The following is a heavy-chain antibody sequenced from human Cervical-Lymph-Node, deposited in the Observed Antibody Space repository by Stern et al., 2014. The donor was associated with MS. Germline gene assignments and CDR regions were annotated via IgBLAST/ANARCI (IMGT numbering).Heavy chain of an antibody. J-gene: IGHJ4*02. CDR3: ARIGTYYYGSGSYRHFDY. CDR2: IDWDDDQ. V-gene: IGHV2-70*01. Sequence: QVTLRESGPALVKPTQTLTLTCTFSGFSLSTSGMCVSWIRQPPGKALEWLALIDWDDDQYYSTSLKTRLTISKDTSKNQVVLTMTNMDPVDTATYYCARIGTYYYGSGSYRHFDYWGQGTLVTVSS. CDR1: GFSLSTSGMC. D-gene: IGHD3-10*01.